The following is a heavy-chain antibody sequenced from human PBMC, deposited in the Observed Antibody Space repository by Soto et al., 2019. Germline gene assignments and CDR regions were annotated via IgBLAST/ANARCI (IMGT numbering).Heavy chain of an antibody. V-gene: IGHV3-48*02. CDR2: ISSSSSTI. CDR3: ARYCSSTSYYYYSGMAV. D-gene: IGHD2-2*01. J-gene: IGHJ6*04. Sequence: GYLRFSGAASGFSLSSDCMNWVRQAPGKGLEWVSYISSSSSTIYYADSVKGRFTISRDNAKNSLYLQMNSLRDEDTAVYYCARYCSSTSYYYYSGMAVWGKGTTVTVSS. CDR1: GFSLSSDC.